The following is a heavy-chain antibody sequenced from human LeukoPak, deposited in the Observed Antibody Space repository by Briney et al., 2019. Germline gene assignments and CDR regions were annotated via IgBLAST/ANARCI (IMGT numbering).Heavy chain of an antibody. CDR3: AGYSSSWDYYYFDY. D-gene: IGHD6-13*01. CDR1: GFTFSSYT. J-gene: IGHJ4*02. Sequence: GGSLRLSCAASGFTFSSYTMNWVRQAPGKGLEWVAVISYDRSNKYYADSVKGRFTISRDNSKNTLYLQMNSLRAEDTAVYYCAGYSSSWDYYYFDYWGQGTLVTVSS. CDR2: ISYDRSNK. V-gene: IGHV3-30-3*01.